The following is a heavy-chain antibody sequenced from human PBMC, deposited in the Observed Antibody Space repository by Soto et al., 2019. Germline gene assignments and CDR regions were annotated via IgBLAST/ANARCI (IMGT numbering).Heavy chain of an antibody. V-gene: IGHV3-53*02. Sequence: EVQLVETGGGLIQPGGSLRLSCAASGFTVSSNYMSWVRQAPGKGLEWVSVIYSGGSTYYADSVKGRFTISRDNSKNTLYLQVNSLRAEDTAVYYCAREKGGRTMVRGAAIIWGQGTLVTVSS. D-gene: IGHD3-10*01. CDR2: IYSGGST. J-gene: IGHJ4*02. CDR1: GFTVSSNY. CDR3: AREKGGRTMVRGAAII.